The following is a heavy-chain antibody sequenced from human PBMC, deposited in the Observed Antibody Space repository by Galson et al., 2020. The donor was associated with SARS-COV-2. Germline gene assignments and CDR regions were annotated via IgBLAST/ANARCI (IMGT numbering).Heavy chain of an antibody. CDR1: GLIFSDYS. J-gene: IGHJ4*02. CDR2: ISTDTRTI. D-gene: IGHD3-22*01. V-gene: IGHV3-11*01. Sequence: TGRSLRLSCAPSGLIFSDYSMSWNRPAPGRGLEWVSYISTDTRTIYYADSVKGRFTISRDNSKNSLYLQMNSLRADDTAVYYCARAPRYDNSGYYCKFDFWGLGTLVTVSS. CDR3: ARAPRYDNSGYYCKFDF.